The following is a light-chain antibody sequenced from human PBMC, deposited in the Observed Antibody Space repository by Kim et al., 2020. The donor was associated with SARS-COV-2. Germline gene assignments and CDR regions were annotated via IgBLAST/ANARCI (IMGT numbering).Light chain of an antibody. CDR1: SSSSGAGYD. V-gene: IGLV1-40*01. Sequence: RVTISCSGSSSSSGAGYDVHWYQQLPGAAPKVLIYGNSNRPSGVPDRFSGSKSGTSASLAITGLQAEDDADYYCCSDADRSTSYVFGSGTKVTVL. CDR2: GNS. CDR3: CSDADRSTSYV. J-gene: IGLJ1*01.